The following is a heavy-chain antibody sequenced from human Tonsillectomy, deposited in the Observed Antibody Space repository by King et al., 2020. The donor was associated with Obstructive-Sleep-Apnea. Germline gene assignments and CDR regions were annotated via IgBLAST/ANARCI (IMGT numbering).Heavy chain of an antibody. J-gene: IGHJ5*02. CDR1: GYTFTSYD. Sequence: VQLVQSGAEVKKPGASVKVSCKASGYTFTSYDINWVRQATGQGLEWMGWMNPNSGNTGYAQKFQGRVTMTRNTSISTAYMELSSLRSEDTAVYYCARHLRDRTIYGSGGYRGWFDPWGQGTLVTVSS. CDR3: ARHLRDRTIYGSGGYRGWFDP. V-gene: IGHV1-8*01. CDR2: MNPNSGNT. D-gene: IGHD3-10*01.